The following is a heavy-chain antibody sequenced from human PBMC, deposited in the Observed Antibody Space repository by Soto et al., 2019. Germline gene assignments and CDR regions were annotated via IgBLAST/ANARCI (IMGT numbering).Heavy chain of an antibody. D-gene: IGHD5-12*01. V-gene: IGHV4-39*01. CDR3: ASRSEYSGYDNNPDY. J-gene: IGHJ4*02. Sequence: SETLSLTCTVSGCSISSSSYYWGWIRQPPGKGLEWIGSIYYSGSTYYNPSLKSRVTISVDTSKNQFSLKLSSVTAADTAVYYCASRSEYSGYDNNPDYWGQETLVTASS. CDR1: GCSISSSSYY. CDR2: IYYSGST.